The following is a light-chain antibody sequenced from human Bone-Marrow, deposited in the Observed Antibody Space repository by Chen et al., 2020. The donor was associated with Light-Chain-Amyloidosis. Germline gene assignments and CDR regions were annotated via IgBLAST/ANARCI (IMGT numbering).Light chain of an antibody. J-gene: IGLJ2*01. Sequence: SYELTQPPSVSVSPGQTARITCSGDDLPTKYAYWYQQKPGQAPVLVIHRDTERPSGISERFSGSRGGTTATVNISGVQAEDEDEYHCKSADRSDTNGVIFGGGTKLTVL. CDR1: DLPTKY. CDR3: KSADRSDTNGVI. V-gene: IGLV3-25*03. CDR2: RDT.